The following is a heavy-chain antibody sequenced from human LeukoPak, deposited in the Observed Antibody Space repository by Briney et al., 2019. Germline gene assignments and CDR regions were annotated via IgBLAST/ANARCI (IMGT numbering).Heavy chain of an antibody. CDR1: GLTVTTNY. V-gene: IGHV3-53*01. CDR2: LYAGGET. J-gene: IGHJ4*02. Sequence: GGSLRLSCVLSGLTVTTNYMSWVRQAPGKGLEWVSVLYAGGETYYADSVKGRFTISRDNSKNTLYLQVNSLRAEDTAVYHCAKKSPIFGVVIPLFDYWGQGTLVSVSS. D-gene: IGHD3-3*01. CDR3: AKKSPIFGVVIPLFDY.